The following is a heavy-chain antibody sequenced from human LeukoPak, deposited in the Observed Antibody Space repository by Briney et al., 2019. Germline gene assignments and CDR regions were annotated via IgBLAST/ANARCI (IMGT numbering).Heavy chain of an antibody. Sequence: GGSLRLSCAASGFTFSSYAMHWVRQAPGKGLEYVSAISSNGGSTYYANSVKGRFTISRDNSKNTLYLQMGSLRAEDMAVYYCARLHDRFDYWGQGTLVTVSS. J-gene: IGHJ4*02. CDR2: ISSNGGST. CDR3: ARLHDRFDY. CDR1: GFTFSSYA. V-gene: IGHV3-64*01.